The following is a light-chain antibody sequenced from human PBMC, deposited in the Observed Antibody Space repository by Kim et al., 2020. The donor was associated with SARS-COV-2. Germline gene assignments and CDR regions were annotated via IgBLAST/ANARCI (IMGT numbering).Light chain of an antibody. CDR3: GTWDSSLSAVYV. V-gene: IGLV1-51*01. CDR2: DNN. J-gene: IGLJ1*01. Sequence: QKVPNACSGGSCNIGNNYVSWYQQLPGTAPKLLIYDNNKRPSGIPDRFSGSKSGTSATLGITGLQTGDEADYYCGTWDSSLSAVYVFGTGTKVTVL. CDR1: SCNIGNNY.